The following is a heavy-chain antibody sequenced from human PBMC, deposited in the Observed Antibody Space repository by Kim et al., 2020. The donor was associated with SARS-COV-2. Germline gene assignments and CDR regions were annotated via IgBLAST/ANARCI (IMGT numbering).Heavy chain of an antibody. CDR3: ARESPVYYYRDAFDI. V-gene: IGHV3-30*04. D-gene: IGHD3-10*01. Sequence: GGSLRLSCAASGFTFSSYAMHWVRQAPGKGLEWVAVISYDGSNKYYADSVKGRFTISRDNSKNTLYLQMNSLRAEDTAVYYCARESPVYYYRDAFDIWGQGTMVTVSS. CDR1: GFTFSSYA. CDR2: ISYDGSNK. J-gene: IGHJ3*02.